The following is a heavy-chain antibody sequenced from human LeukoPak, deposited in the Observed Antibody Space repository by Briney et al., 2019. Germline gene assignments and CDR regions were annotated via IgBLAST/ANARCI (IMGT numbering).Heavy chain of an antibody. D-gene: IGHD2-15*01. CDR3: AREDCSGGSCYSLSLTPVFHVFDI. J-gene: IGHJ3*02. V-gene: IGHV1-18*01. CDR1: GYTFTTYG. Sequence: ASVKVSCKASGYTFTTYGIIWVRQAPGQGLEWMGWISAYNGNTNYAPKLQGRVTMTTDTSTSTAYMELRSLRSDDTAVYYCAREDCSGGSCYSLSLTPVFHVFDIWGQGTVVTVSS. CDR2: ISAYNGNT.